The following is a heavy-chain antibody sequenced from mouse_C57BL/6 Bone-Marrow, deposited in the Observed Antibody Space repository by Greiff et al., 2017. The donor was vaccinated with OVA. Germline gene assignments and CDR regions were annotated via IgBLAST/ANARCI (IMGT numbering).Heavy chain of an antibody. J-gene: IGHJ4*01. CDR3: ARYSHIDEDAMDY. CDR1: GYTFTSYG. Sequence: VKLMESGAELARPGASVKLSCKASGYTFTSYGISWVKQRTGQGLEWIGEIYPRSGNTDYNEKFKGKATLTADKSSRKAYMKLRSLTSEDSAVYFCARYSHIDEDAMDYWGQGTSVTVSS. D-gene: IGHD2-12*01. V-gene: IGHV1-81*01. CDR2: IYPRSGNT.